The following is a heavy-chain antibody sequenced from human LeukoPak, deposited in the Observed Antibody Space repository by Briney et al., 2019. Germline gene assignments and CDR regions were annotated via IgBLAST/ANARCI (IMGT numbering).Heavy chain of an antibody. CDR2: INHSGST. D-gene: IGHD4-17*01. CDR3: ASPTTVTTSAYRAFDI. CDR1: SGSFSDYY. J-gene: IGHJ3*02. V-gene: IGHV4-34*01. Sequence: SETLSLTCAVYSGSFSDYYWSWIRQPPGKGLEWIGEINHSGSTNYSPSLRSRVTISVDTSKNQFSLNLRSVTAADTAVYYCASPTTVTTSAYRAFDIWGQGTMVTVSA.